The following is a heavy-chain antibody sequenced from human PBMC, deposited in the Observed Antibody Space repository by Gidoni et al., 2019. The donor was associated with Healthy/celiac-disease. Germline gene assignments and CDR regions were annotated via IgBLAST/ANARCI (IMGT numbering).Heavy chain of an antibody. CDR3: ASIQEYYDFWSGKNWFDP. D-gene: IGHD3-3*01. V-gene: IGHV4-39*01. CDR1: GGSISSSSYY. Sequence: QLQLQESGPGLVKPSETLSLTCTVSGGSISSSSYYWGWIRQPPGKGLEWIGSIYYSGSTYYNPSLKSRVTISVDTSKNQFSLKLSSVTAADTAVYYCASIQEYYDFWSGKNWFDPWGQGTLVTVSS. J-gene: IGHJ5*02. CDR2: IYYSGST.